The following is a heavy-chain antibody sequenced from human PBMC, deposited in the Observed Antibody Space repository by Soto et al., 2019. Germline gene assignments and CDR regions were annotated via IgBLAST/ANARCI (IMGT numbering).Heavy chain of an antibody. Sequence: QVQLVQSGAEVKKPGSSVKVSCKASGGTFSSYAISWVRQAPGQGLEWMGGIIPIFGTANYAQKFQGRVTITADESTSKAYMELSSLRSEDTAVYYCARDRRDIVVVVAARNGDYYYYGMDVWGQGTTVTVPS. CDR2: IIPIFGTA. D-gene: IGHD2-15*01. CDR1: GGTFSSYA. J-gene: IGHJ6*02. CDR3: ARDRRDIVVVVAARNGDYYYYGMDV. V-gene: IGHV1-69*12.